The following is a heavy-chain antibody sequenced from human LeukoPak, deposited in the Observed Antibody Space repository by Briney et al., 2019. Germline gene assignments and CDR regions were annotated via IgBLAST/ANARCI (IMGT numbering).Heavy chain of an antibody. Sequence: PGGSLRLSCEASGFSFSDYAMAWVRQAPGKGLEWVSSITGSGGTPSYADSVKGRFTISRDNAKNSLYLQMNSLRAEDTAVYYCAKVGAYYSGYGLYYFDYWGQGTLVTVSS. CDR1: GFSFSDYA. V-gene: IGHV3-23*01. CDR2: ITGSGGTP. CDR3: AKVGAYYSGYGLYYFDY. D-gene: IGHD5-12*01. J-gene: IGHJ4*02.